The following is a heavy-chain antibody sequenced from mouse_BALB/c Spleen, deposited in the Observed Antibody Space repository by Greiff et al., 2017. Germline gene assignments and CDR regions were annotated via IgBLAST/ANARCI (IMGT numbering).Heavy chain of an antibody. J-gene: IGHJ2*01. CDR1: GYSITSDYA. V-gene: IGHV3-2*02. Sequence: EVQLVESGPGLVKPSQSLSLTCTVTGYSITSDYAWNWIRQFPGNKLEWMGYISYSGSTSYNPSLKSRISITRDTSKNQFFLQLNSVTTEDTATYYCARSGGNYGYWGQGTTLTVSS. CDR3: ARSGGNYGY. D-gene: IGHD1-1*02. CDR2: ISYSGST.